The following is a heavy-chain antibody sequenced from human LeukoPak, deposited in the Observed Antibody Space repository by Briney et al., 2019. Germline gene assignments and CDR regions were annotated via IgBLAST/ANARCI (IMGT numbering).Heavy chain of an antibody. D-gene: IGHD3-16*01. J-gene: IGHJ4*02. V-gene: IGHV3-74*01. CDR2: INMDVSST. Sequence: GALRLSCAASGFTFSNYWMHWVRQAPGKGLVWVSRINMDVSSTNYADSVKGRFTISRDNAKSTLYLQLNSLRAEDTAVYYCAREGFGFDYWGQGTLVTVSS. CDR1: GFTFSNYW. CDR3: AREGFGFDY.